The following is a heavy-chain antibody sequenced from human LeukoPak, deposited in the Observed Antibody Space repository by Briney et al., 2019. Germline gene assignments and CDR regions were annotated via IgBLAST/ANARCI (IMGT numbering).Heavy chain of an antibody. D-gene: IGHD3-22*01. Sequence: LSLTCAVYGGSFSGYYWSWIRQAPGKGLEWVSYISSSSSYTNYADSVKGRFTISRDNAKNSLYLQMNSLRAEDAAVYYCARIKYYYDLGRAFDIWGQGTMVTVSS. CDR3: ARIKYYYDLGRAFDI. CDR1: GGSFSGYY. V-gene: IGHV3-11*03. J-gene: IGHJ3*02. CDR2: ISSSSSYT.